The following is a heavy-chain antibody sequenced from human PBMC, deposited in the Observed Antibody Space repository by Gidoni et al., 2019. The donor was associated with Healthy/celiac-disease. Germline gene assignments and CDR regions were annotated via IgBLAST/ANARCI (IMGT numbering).Heavy chain of an antibody. V-gene: IGHV3-30*18. D-gene: IGHD6-13*01. CDR2: ISYDGSNK. Sequence: QVQLVESGGGVVQPGRSLRLSCAASGFTFSSYGMHWVRQAPGKGLEWVAVISYDGSNKYYADSVKGRFTISRDNSKNTLYLQMNSLRAEDTAVYYCAKGGIAAAEYLYYYGMDVWGQGTTVTVSS. CDR1: GFTFSSYG. CDR3: AKGGIAAAEYLYYYGMDV. J-gene: IGHJ6*02.